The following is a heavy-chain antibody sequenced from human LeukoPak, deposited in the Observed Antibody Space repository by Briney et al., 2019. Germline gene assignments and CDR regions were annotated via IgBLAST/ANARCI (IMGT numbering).Heavy chain of an antibody. D-gene: IGHD2-2*01. Sequence: ASVKVSCKASGYTFTGYYMHWVRQAPGQGLEWMGWINPNSGGTNYAQKFQGRVTMTRDTSISTAYMELSRLRSDDTAVYYCARVSCSSTSCYGNDYWGQGTLVTVSS. CDR1: GYTFTGYY. CDR2: INPNSGGT. V-gene: IGHV1-2*02. CDR3: ARVSCSSTSCYGNDY. J-gene: IGHJ4*02.